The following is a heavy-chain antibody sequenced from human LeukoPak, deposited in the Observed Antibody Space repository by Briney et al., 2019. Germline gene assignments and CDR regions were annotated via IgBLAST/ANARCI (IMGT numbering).Heavy chain of an antibody. CDR1: GFTFSSYS. CDR2: ISSSNSYI. V-gene: IGHV3-21*01. D-gene: IGHD3-3*01. Sequence: GGSLRLSCAASGFTFSSYSMNWVRQAPGKGLEWVSSISSSNSYIYYADSVKGRFTISRDNAKNSLYLQMNSLRAEDTAVYYCARGATHYDFWSGYPPNWFDPWGQGTLVTVSS. CDR3: ARGATHYDFWSGYPPNWFDP. J-gene: IGHJ5*02.